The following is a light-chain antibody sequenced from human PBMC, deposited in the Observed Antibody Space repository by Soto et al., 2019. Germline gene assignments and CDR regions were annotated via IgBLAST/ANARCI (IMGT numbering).Light chain of an antibody. V-gene: IGKV3-20*01. CDR3: QKYGSSPPVYT. CDR2: GAS. Sequence: EIVLTQSPGTLSLSPGERATLSCRASQSVSSSYLAWYQQKPGQAPRPLIYGASSRATGIPDRFSGSGSGTDFTLTISRLEPEDFAVYYCQKYGSSPPVYTFGQGTKLEIK. J-gene: IGKJ2*01. CDR1: QSVSSSY.